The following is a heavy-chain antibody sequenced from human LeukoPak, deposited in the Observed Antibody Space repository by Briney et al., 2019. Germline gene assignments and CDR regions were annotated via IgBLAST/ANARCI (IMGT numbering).Heavy chain of an antibody. J-gene: IGHJ3*02. CDR2: ISGGLST. CDR3: ARRNVDIVATTPGEAFDI. CDR1: GFTFSNYA. V-gene: IGHV3-23*01. D-gene: IGHD5-12*01. Sequence: GGSLRLSCAASGFTFSNYAMSWVRQVPGKGLEWLSAISGGLSTYYADSVKDRFTISRDNSKETLYLQMNSLRAEDTAVYYCARRNVDIVATTPGEAFDIWGQGTMVTVSS.